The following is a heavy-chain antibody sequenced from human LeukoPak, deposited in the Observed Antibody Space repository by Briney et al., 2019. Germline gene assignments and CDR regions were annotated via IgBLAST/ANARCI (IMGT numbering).Heavy chain of an antibody. Sequence: PGGSLRLSCAASGFTFSSYEMNWVRQAPGKGLEWVSYISSSSSTIYYADSVKGRFTISRDNAKNSLYLQMNSLRAEDTAVYYCARVAGYNLNDAFDIWGQGTMVTVSS. V-gene: IGHV3-48*01. CDR3: ARVAGYNLNDAFDI. D-gene: IGHD5-24*01. J-gene: IGHJ3*02. CDR2: ISSSSSTI. CDR1: GFTFSSYE.